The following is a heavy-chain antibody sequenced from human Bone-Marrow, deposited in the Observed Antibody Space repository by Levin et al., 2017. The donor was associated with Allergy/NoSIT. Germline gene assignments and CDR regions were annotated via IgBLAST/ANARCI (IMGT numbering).Heavy chain of an antibody. D-gene: IGHD3-22*01. CDR3: ARVPRGYYYDRTGFFVDS. Sequence: LRLSCTVSGASISSGDFYWSWVRQPPGKGLEWIAYIHHSGSTYYNPSLRSRLTISVDLSNNQFSLTMESVTAADTAVFFCARVPRGYYYDRTGFFVDSWGQGTLVTVSS. V-gene: IGHV4-30-4*01. J-gene: IGHJ5*01. CDR1: GASISSGDFY. CDR2: IHHSGST.